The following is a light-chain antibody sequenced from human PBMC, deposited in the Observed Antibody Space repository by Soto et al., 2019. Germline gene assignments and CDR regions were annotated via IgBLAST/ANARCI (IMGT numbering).Light chain of an antibody. CDR3: QQYERYST. CDR1: QNIYTW. V-gene: IGKV1-5*03. CDR2: KAS. Sequence: QVTQSPSTLSSSFLDRGTMTFRASQNIYTWLAWYQQKPGIAPKLLIHKASTLESGVPSRFSGSGYGTEFTLTISGLQPEDSATYYCQQYERYSTFGQGTKVDIK. J-gene: IGKJ1*01.